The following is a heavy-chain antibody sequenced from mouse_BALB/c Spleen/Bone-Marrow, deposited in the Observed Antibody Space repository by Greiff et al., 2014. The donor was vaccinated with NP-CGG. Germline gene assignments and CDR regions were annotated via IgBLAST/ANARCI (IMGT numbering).Heavy chain of an antibody. J-gene: IGHJ1*01. CDR1: GYPFTDYS. CDR3: ANPPRANASYCYFDV. CDR2: ISPYSGYA. Sequence: VKLMESGAELVRPGVSVQISCKASGYPFTDYSMPWVPQSPAPSLDWIGVISPYSGYARYNQKFKDKATMTADKSSRTAYMELPRLTSEDSAVYYCANPPRANASYCYFDVWGAGTTVTVSS. D-gene: IGHD3-1*01. V-gene: IGHV1-67*01.